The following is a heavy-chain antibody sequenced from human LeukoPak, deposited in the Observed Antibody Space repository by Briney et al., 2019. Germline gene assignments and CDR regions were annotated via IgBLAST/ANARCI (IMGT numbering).Heavy chain of an antibody. D-gene: IGHD3-10*01. CDR1: GGSISYYY. Sequence: SETLSLTCTVSGGSISYYYWSWIRQPAEKGLEWIGRIFGSGPTNYNPSLKSRVTISADTSKNQFSLKLSSVTAADTAVYYCARFGSGSFSGNDYWGQGTLVTVSS. CDR2: IFGSGPT. CDR3: ARFGSGSFSGNDY. J-gene: IGHJ4*02. V-gene: IGHV4-4*07.